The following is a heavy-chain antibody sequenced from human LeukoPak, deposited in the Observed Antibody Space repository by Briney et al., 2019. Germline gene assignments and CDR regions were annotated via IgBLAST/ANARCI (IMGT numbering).Heavy chain of an antibody. J-gene: IGHJ4*02. Sequence: GASAKVSCKLSGYTLTELSMHWVRQAPGKGLEWMGGFDPEDGETIYAQKIQGRVTMTEDTSTDTAYMELSSLRSEDTAVYYCATSGYCSGGSCYSTLGYWGQGTLVTVSS. CDR1: GYTLTELS. CDR2: FDPEDGET. V-gene: IGHV1-24*01. D-gene: IGHD2-15*01. CDR3: ATSGYCSGGSCYSTLGY.